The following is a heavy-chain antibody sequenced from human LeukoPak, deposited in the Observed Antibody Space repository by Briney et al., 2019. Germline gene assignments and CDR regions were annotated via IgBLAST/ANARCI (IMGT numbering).Heavy chain of an antibody. V-gene: IGHV3-23*01. CDR3: AKSNPTYYDILTGLFDY. CDR2: XXXXGGST. CDR1: GFTFSSYV. Sequence: GGSLRLSCAASGFTFSSYVMSWVRQAPGKGXXXXXXXXXXGGSTYYADSVKGRFTISRDNSKNTLYLQMNSLRAEDTAVYYCAKSNPTYYDILTGLFDYWGQGTLVTVSS. D-gene: IGHD3-9*01. J-gene: IGHJ4*02.